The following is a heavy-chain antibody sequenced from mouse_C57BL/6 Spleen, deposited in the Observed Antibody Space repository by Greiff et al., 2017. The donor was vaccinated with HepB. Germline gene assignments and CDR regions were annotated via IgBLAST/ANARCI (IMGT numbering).Heavy chain of an antibody. J-gene: IGHJ2*01. V-gene: IGHV1-20*01. CDR1: GYSFTGYF. CDR2: INPYNGDT. Sequence: EVQLVESGPELVKPGDSVKISCKASGYSFTGYFMNWVMQSHGKSLEWIGRINPYNGDTFYNQKFKGKATLTVDKSSSTAHMELRSLTSEDSAVYYCARGYYGSSSFDYWGQGTTLTVSS. D-gene: IGHD1-1*01. CDR3: ARGYYGSSSFDY.